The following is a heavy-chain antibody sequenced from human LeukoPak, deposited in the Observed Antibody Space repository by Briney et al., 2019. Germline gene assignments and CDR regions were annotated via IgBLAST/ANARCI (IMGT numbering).Heavy chain of an antibody. D-gene: IGHD2-15*01. Sequence: ASVKVSCKASGYTFTSYGISWVRQAPGQGLEWMGGIIPIFGTANHAQKFQGRVTITADESTSTAYMELSSLRSEDTAVYYCARSVVVVAATPGYYFDYWGQGTLVTVSS. V-gene: IGHV1-69*13. J-gene: IGHJ4*02. CDR2: IIPIFGTA. CDR3: ARSVVVVAATPGYYFDY. CDR1: GYTFTSYG.